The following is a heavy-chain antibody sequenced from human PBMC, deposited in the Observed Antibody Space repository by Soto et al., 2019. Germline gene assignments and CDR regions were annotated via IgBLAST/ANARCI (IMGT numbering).Heavy chain of an antibody. V-gene: IGHV1-69*06. CDR1: GGTFSSYG. CDR2: IIPLFGTA. CDR3: ARGGVQVPAGMGDYFYGMDV. J-gene: IGHJ6*02. Sequence: QVQLVQSGAEVKKPGSSVKVSCKTSGGTFSSYGISWVRQAPGQGLEWMGGIIPLFGTANYAQKFQGRVTITADKSTTTAYRELSSLKSEDTAVFYCARGGVQVPAGMGDYFYGMDVWGQGTAVTVSS. D-gene: IGHD2-2*01.